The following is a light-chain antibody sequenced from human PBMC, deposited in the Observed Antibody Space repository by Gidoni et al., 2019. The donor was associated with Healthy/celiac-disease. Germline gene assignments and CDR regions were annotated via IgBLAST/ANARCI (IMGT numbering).Light chain of an antibody. CDR1: SSDVGGYNY. J-gene: IGLJ3*02. CDR3: SSYTSSSLWV. Sequence: QSALTQPASVSGSPGQSITISCTGTSSDVGGYNYVSLYQQHPGKAPKLMIYDVSNRPSGVSNRFSGSKSGNTASLTISGLQAEDEADYYCSSYTSSSLWVFGGGTKLTVL. CDR2: DVS. V-gene: IGLV2-14*03.